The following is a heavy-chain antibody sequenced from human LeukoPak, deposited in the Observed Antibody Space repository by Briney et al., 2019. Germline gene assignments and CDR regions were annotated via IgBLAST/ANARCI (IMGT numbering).Heavy chain of an antibody. CDR1: GGTVTSYA. V-gene: IGHV1-69*05. CDR2: IIPIFGTA. D-gene: IGHD5-18*01. CDR3: AVGGYSYGTDDY. Sequence: SVTVSFKASGGTVTSYAISWVRQAPGQGLEWMGGIIPIFGTANYAQKFQGRVTITTDESTSTAYMELSSLRSEDTAVYYCAVGGYSYGTDDYWGQGTLVTVSS. J-gene: IGHJ4*02.